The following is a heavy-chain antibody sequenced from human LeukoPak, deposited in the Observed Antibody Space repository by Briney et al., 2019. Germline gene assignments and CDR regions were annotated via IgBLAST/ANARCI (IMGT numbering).Heavy chain of an antibody. J-gene: IGHJ4*02. Sequence: GGSLRLSCAASGFSVSSNFMSWVRQAPGKGLEWVSSISSSSSYIYYADSVKGRFTISRDNAENSLYLQMNSLRAEDTAVYYCARSGRAAAGSYYFDYWGQGTLVTVSS. V-gene: IGHV3-21*01. CDR2: ISSSSSYI. D-gene: IGHD6-13*01. CDR3: ARSGRAAAGSYYFDY. CDR1: GFSVSSNF.